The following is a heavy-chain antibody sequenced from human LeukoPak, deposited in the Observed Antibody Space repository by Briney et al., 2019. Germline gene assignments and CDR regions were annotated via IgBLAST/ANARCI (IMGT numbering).Heavy chain of an antibody. D-gene: IGHD5-12*01. CDR2: IYYNGDT. CDR3: ARRHIIVAGPDYFDY. Sequence: PSETLSLTCTVTGASITSNGYFWCWIRQPSGKGLEWIGNIYYNGDTYYKPSLKSRVTISVDTSKRQFSLRLNSVTAADTSVYYCARRHIIVAGPDYFDYWGLGTLVTVSS. CDR1: GASITSNGYF. V-gene: IGHV4-39*01. J-gene: IGHJ4*02.